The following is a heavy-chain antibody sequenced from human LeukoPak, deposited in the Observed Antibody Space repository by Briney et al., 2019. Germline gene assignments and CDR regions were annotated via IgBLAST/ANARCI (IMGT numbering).Heavy chain of an antibody. Sequence: GSLRLSCAASGFTFSSYAMHWVRQAPGKGLEWVAVISYDGSNKYYADSVKGRFTISRDNSKNTLYLQMNSLGAEDTAVYYCARRQGAARLSYFDYWGQGTLVTVSS. V-gene: IGHV3-30*01. CDR1: GFTFSSYA. J-gene: IGHJ4*02. D-gene: IGHD6-6*01. CDR3: ARRQGAARLSYFDY. CDR2: ISYDGSNK.